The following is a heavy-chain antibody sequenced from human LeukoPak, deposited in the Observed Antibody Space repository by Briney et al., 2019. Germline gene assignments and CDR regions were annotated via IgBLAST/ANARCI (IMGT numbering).Heavy chain of an antibody. CDR3: ARVILTGYYANDY. D-gene: IGHD3-9*01. J-gene: IGHJ4*02. CDR2: IYYSGST. V-gene: IGHV4-59*12. CDR1: GGSISSYY. Sequence: SETLSLTCTVSGGSISSYYWSWIRQPPGKGLEWIGYIYYSGSTNYNPSLKSRVTISVDTSKNQFSLKLSSVTAADTAVYYCARVILTGYYANDYWGQGTLVTVSS.